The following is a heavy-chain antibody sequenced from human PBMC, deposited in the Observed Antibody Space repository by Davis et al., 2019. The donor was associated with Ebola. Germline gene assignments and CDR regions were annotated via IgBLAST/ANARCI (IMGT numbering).Heavy chain of an antibody. CDR1: GGTFISYA. CDR2: ISAYNGNT. Sequence: ASVKVSCKASGGTFISYAISWVRQAPGQGLEWMGWISAYNGNTNYAQKLQGRVTMTTDTSTSTAYMELRSLRSDDTAVYYCARDRGMVSPYYFDYWGQGTLVTVSS. CDR3: ARDRGMVSPYYFDY. J-gene: IGHJ4*02. D-gene: IGHD2-21*01. V-gene: IGHV1-18*01.